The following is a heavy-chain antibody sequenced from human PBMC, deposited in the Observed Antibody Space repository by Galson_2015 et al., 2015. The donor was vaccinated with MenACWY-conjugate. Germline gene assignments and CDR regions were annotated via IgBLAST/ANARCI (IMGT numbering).Heavy chain of an antibody. V-gene: IGHV3-48*04. D-gene: IGHD2-2*01. CDR1: GFTFSSYS. Sequence: SLRLSCAAPGFTFSSYSMNWVRQAPGKGLEWVSYISSSSSTIYYADSVKGRFTISRDNAKNSLYLQMNSLRAEDTAVYYCARESGYQLLKGAYYYYYGMDVWGQGTTVTVSS. J-gene: IGHJ6*02. CDR2: ISSSSSTI. CDR3: ARESGYQLLKGAYYYYYGMDV.